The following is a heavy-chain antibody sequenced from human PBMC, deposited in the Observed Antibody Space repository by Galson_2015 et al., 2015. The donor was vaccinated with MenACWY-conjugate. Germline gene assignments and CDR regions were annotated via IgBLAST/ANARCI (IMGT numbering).Heavy chain of an antibody. CDR2: ISYDGSNK. Sequence: SLRLSCAASGFTFSSYGMHWVRQAPGKGLEWVAVISYDGSNKYYADSVKGRFTISRDNSKNTLYLQMNSLRAEDTAVYYCAKDWYDFWSGYYSPPTDWGQGTLVTVSS. V-gene: IGHV3-30*18. J-gene: IGHJ4*02. CDR3: AKDWYDFWSGYYSPPTD. D-gene: IGHD3-3*01. CDR1: GFTFSSYG.